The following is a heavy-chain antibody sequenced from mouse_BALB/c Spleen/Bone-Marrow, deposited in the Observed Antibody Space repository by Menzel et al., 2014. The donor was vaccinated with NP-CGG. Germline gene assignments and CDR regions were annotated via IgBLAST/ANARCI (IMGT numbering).Heavy chain of an antibody. Sequence: VQLQQSGPGLVKPGASVRISCKASGYTLTSYYIHWVKQRPGQGLEWIGWIYPGNVNTKYNEKFKGKATLTADKSSSTGYMQLNSLTSDESADYCCEKEAILGPDYWGQGTTLTVSS. J-gene: IGHJ2*01. CDR2: IYPGNVNT. CDR3: EKEAILGPDY. CDR1: GYTLTSYY. V-gene: IGHV1S56*01. D-gene: IGHD4-1*01.